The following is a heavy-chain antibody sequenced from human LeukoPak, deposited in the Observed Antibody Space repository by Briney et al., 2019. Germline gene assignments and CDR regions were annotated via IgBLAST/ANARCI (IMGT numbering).Heavy chain of an antibody. CDR2: IRYDGSNN. J-gene: IGHJ4*02. D-gene: IGHD6-6*01. CDR3: AKDRIAAQYFDY. V-gene: IGHV3-30*02. CDR1: GFTFSSFG. Sequence: GGSLRLSXAASGFTFSSFGTHCVRQAQGEGLGWVAFIRYDGSNNYYADSVKGRFTISRDNSKNTLYLQMNSLRAEDTAVYYCAKDRIAAQYFDYWGQGTLVTVSS.